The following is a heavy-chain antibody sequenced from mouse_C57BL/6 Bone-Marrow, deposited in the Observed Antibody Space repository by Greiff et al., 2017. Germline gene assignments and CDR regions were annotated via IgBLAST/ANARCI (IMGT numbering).Heavy chain of an antibody. CDR2: VDPENGDT. J-gene: IGHJ2*01. CDR3: TNLGRDY. Sequence: EVQLQESGAELVRPGASVKLSCTASGFNIKDDYMHWVKQRPEQGLAWIGWVDPENGDTEYASKFQGKATITADTSSNTAYLQLSSLTSEDTAVYYCTNLGRDYWGQGTTLTVSS. CDR1: GFNIKDDY. V-gene: IGHV14-4*01. D-gene: IGHD4-1*01.